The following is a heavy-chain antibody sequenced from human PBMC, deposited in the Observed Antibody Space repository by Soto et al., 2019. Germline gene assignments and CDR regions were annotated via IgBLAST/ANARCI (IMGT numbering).Heavy chain of an antibody. CDR1: GFTVSSNY. CDR3: ARGRGNYYGMDV. V-gene: IGHV3-53*01. J-gene: IGHJ6*02. Sequence: GGSLRLSCAASGFTVSSNYMGWVRQAPGKGLEWVSVIYSGGSTYYADSVKGRFTISRDNSKNTLYLQMNSLRAEDTAVYYCARGRGNYYGMDVWGQGTTVTVSS. CDR2: IYSGGST.